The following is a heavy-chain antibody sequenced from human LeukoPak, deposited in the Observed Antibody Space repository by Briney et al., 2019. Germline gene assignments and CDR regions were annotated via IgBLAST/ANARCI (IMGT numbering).Heavy chain of an antibody. Sequence: PSETLSLTCTVSGGSISSYYWSWIRQPPGKGLEWIGYIYYSGSTNYNPSLKSRVTISVDTSKNQFSLKLSSVTAADTAVYYCASSYYDFWSGSAFDIWGQGTMVTVSS. J-gene: IGHJ3*02. CDR3: ASSYYDFWSGSAFDI. V-gene: IGHV4-59*01. CDR2: IYYSGST. D-gene: IGHD3-3*01. CDR1: GGSISSYY.